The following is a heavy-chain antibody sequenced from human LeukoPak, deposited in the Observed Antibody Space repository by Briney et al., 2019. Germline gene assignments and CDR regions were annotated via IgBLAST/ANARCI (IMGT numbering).Heavy chain of an antibody. J-gene: IGHJ3*02. D-gene: IGHD3-22*01. Sequence: ASVKVSCKASGYTFTSYGISWVRQAPGQGLEWMGWISAYNGNTNYAQKLQGRVTMTTDTSTSTAYMELRSLRSDDTAVYYCARGPYYYDSSGYITIRAFDIWGQGTMVTVSS. CDR1: GYTFTSYG. CDR2: ISAYNGNT. CDR3: ARGPYYYDSSGYITIRAFDI. V-gene: IGHV1-18*01.